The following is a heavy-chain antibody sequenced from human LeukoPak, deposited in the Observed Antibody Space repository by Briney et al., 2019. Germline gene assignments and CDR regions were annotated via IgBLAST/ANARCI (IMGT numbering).Heavy chain of an antibody. CDR3: ARLLRIPGGWSHSGMDV. J-gene: IGHJ6*02. CDR2: IYYSGST. CDR1: GGSISSSSYY. D-gene: IGHD6-19*01. Sequence: PSETLSLTCTVSGGSISSSSYYWGWIRQPPGKGLEWIGSIYYSGSTYYNPSLKSRATISVDTSKNQFSLKLSSVTAADTAVYYCARLLRIPGGWSHSGMDVWGQGTTVTVSS. V-gene: IGHV4-39*01.